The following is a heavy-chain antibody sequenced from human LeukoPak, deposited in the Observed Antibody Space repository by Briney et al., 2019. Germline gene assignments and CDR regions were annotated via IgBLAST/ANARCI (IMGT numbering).Heavy chain of an antibody. CDR1: GFTFSSYA. CDR2: ISGGDTTI. J-gene: IGHJ5*02. CDR3: TRGTGGSA. D-gene: IGHD2-15*01. Sequence: TGGSLRLSCSASGFTFSSYAMNWVRQAPGKGLEWVSYISGGDTTIYYADPVRGRFTISRDNAKNSLYLQMNSLRAEDTALYYCTRGTGGSAWGQGTLVTVSS. V-gene: IGHV3-48*03.